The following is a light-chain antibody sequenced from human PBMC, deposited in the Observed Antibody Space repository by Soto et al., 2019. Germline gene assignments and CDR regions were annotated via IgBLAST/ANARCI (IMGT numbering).Light chain of an antibody. CDR2: DAS. CDR1: RSVSSY. CDR3: QQRRNWPAIT. Sequence: IVLTQSPANMSLSPGERATLSCRASRSVSSYLAWYQQKPGQAPRLLIYDASNRATGIPARFSGSGSGTDFSLTISSLEPEDFAIYYCQQRRNWPAITFGQGTRLEIK. J-gene: IGKJ5*01. V-gene: IGKV3-11*01.